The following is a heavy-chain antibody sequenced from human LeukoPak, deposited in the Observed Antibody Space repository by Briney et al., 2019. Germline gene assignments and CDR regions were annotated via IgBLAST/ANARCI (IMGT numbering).Heavy chain of an antibody. D-gene: IGHD6-13*01. Sequence: PSETLSLTCAVYGGSLSGYYWSWIRQPPGKGLEWIGEINHSGSTNYNPSLKSRVTISVDTSKNQFSLKLSSVTAADTAVYYCARGGAAAGRNYYYMDVWGKGTTVTVSS. J-gene: IGHJ6*03. CDR1: GGSLSGYY. CDR2: INHSGST. V-gene: IGHV4-34*01. CDR3: ARGGAAAGRNYYYMDV.